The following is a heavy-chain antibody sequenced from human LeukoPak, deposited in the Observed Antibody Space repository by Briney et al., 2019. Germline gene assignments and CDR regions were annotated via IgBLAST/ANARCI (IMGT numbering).Heavy chain of an antibody. Sequence: GASVKVSCKASGYTFTSYGISWVRQAPGQGLEWMGWISAYNGNTNYAQKLQGRVTMTTDTSTSTAYMELRSLRSDDTAVYYCATSGIYCSSTSCYRVLHYWGQGTLVTVSS. CDR1: GYTFTSYG. D-gene: IGHD2-2*01. V-gene: IGHV1-18*01. CDR3: ATSGIYCSSTSCYRVLHY. J-gene: IGHJ4*02. CDR2: ISAYNGNT.